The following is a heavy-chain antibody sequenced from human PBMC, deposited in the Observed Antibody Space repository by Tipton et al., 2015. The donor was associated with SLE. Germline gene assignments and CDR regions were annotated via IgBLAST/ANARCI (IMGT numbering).Heavy chain of an antibody. CDR1: GYSISSGYY. D-gene: IGHD2-15*01. CDR2: INHSGST. Sequence: TLSLTCTVSGYSISSGYYWGWIRQPPGKGLEWIGEINHSGSTNYNPSLKSRFTISVDTSKNQFSLKRSSVTAADTAVYYCARVRGLILCRHLRGEAFDIWGQGTMVTVSS. V-gene: IGHV4-38-2*02. J-gene: IGHJ3*02. CDR3: ARVRGLILCRHLRGEAFDI.